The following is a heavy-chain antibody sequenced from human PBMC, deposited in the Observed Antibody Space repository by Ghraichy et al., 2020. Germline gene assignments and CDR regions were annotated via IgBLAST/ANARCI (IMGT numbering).Heavy chain of an antibody. D-gene: IGHD2/OR15-2a*01. CDR1: GGSVSSGSYY. Sequence: SETLSLTCTVSGGSVSSGSYYWSWIRQPPGKGLEWIGYIYPSGSTNYNPSLKSRVTISVDTSKNQFSLKLSSVTAADTAVYYCASSPLLSSSPGYLGQGTLVTVSS. CDR3: ASSPLLSSSPGY. CDR2: IYPSGST. V-gene: IGHV4-61*01. J-gene: IGHJ4*02.